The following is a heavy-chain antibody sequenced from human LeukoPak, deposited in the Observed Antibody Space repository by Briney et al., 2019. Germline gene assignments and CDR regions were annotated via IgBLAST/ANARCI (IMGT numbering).Heavy chain of an antibody. D-gene: IGHD1-26*01. J-gene: IGHJ4*02. V-gene: IGHV3-30*18. CDR2: ISYDGSNK. CDR1: GFTFSSYG. Sequence: GGSLRLSCAASGFTFSSYGMHWVRQAPGKGLEWVAVISYDGSNKYYADSVKGRFTISRDNSKNTLYLQMNSLRAEDTAVYYCAKEGVGASGFDYWGQGILVTVSS. CDR3: AKEGVGASGFDY.